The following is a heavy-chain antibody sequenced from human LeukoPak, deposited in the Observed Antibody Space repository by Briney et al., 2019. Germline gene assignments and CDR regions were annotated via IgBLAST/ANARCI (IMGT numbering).Heavy chain of an antibody. CDR1: GGSISSYY. Sequence: PSETLPLTCSVSGGSISSYYWSWIRQPAGKGREWIGRIYTTGNTDYNPSLNSRVTMSVDTSNNQFSLNLSSVTAADTAVYYCARDARGWSGFDYWGQGTLVTVSS. CDR3: ARDARGWSGFDY. V-gene: IGHV4-4*07. D-gene: IGHD3-3*01. CDR2: IYTTGNT. J-gene: IGHJ4*02.